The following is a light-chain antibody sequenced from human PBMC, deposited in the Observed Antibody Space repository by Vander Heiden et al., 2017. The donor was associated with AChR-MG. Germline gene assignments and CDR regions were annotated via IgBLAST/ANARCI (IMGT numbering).Light chain of an antibody. J-gene: IGKJ1*01. Sequence: DIQMTQSPSAMSASVGDRVTITCRASQGISNYLAWFQQKPGKVPKRLIYGAFSLQSGVPSRFSGSKSGTEFTLTITSLQPEDFATYYCRQDNSYPWTFGQGTKVEIK. CDR1: QGISNY. V-gene: IGKV1-17*03. CDR3: RQDNSYPWT. CDR2: GAF.